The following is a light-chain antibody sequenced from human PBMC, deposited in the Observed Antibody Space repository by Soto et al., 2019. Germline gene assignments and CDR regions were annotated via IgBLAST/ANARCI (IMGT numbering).Light chain of an antibody. CDR3: QQYGSSPRS. CDR1: QSVSSNY. Sequence: ETVLTQSPGTLSLSPGERATLSCRASQSVSSNYLAWYQQKPGQAPRLLIYGASSRATGIPDRFSGSGSGIDFTLTISRLEPEDFAVYYCQQYGSSPRSLGPGTKVDIK. J-gene: IGKJ3*01. V-gene: IGKV3-20*01. CDR2: GAS.